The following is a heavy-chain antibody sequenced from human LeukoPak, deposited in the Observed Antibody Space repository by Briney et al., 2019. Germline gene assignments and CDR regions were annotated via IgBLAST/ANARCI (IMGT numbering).Heavy chain of an antibody. J-gene: IGHJ4*02. Sequence: SETLSLTCGVSGGSISGTNWWSWVRQPPGQGLEWIGEISLAGQTNYNPSLNGRVTMSLDKSSNQLSLHLTSVTAADAATYFCSRESGPFCPFGYWGQGTLVIVSS. CDR3: SRESGPFCPFGY. V-gene: IGHV4/OR15-8*02. CDR2: ISLAGQT. CDR1: GGSISGTNW. D-gene: IGHD1-26*01.